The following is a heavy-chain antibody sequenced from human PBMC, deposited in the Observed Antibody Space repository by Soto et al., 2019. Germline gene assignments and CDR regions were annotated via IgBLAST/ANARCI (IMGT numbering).Heavy chain of an antibody. Sequence: EVQLVESGGGLVQPGGSLKLSCAASGFTFSGSAMHWVRQASGKGLEWVGRIRSKANNYATAYAASVKGRFTISRDDSKNTAYLQMNSLKTEDTAVYYCTRRGCSGGSCDDYWGQGTLVTVSS. D-gene: IGHD2-15*01. J-gene: IGHJ4*02. CDR2: IRSKANNYAT. CDR3: TRRGCSGGSCDDY. CDR1: GFTFSGSA. V-gene: IGHV3-73*01.